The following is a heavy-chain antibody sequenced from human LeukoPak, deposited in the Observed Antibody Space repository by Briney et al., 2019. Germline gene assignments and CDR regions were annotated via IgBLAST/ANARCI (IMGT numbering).Heavy chain of an antibody. J-gene: IGHJ4*02. CDR3: VTETGYCSSTSCYARSVAVDY. CDR2: IYYSGST. CDR1: GGSISSSSYY. V-gene: IGHV4-39*01. D-gene: IGHD2-2*01. Sequence: SETLSLTCTVSGGSISSSSYYWGWIRQPPGKGLEWIGSIYYSGSTYYNPSLKSRVTISVDTSKSQFSLKLSSVTAADTAVYYCVTETGYCSSTSCYARSVAVDYWGQGTLVTVSS.